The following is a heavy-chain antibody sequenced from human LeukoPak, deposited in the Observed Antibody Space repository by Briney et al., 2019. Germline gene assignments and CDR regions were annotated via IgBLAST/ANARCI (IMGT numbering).Heavy chain of an antibody. D-gene: IGHD4-11*01. CDR3: ATYPILQYLSSFDY. Sequence: GGSLRLSCAASGFTVSSNYMSWVRQAPGKGLEWVSVIYSGGSTYYADSVKGRFTISRDNSKNTLYLQMNSLRAEDTAVYYCATYPILQYLSSFDYWGQGTLVTVSS. CDR1: GFTVSSNY. V-gene: IGHV3-53*01. CDR2: IYSGGST. J-gene: IGHJ4*02.